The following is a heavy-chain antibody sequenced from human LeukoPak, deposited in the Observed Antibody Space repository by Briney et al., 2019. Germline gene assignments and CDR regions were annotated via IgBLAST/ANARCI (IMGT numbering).Heavy chain of an antibody. CDR1: GFTFSDYY. J-gene: IGHJ5*02. CDR3: ARVMIGTVNWFDP. V-gene: IGHV3-11*06. CDR2: ISSSSTYS. Sequence: GGSLRLSCVASGFTFSDYYMSWIRQAPGKGLEWVSYISSSSTYSSYADSVKGRFTISRDNAKNSLYLQMDSLRAEDTAVYYCARVMIGTVNWFDPWGQGTLVTVSS. D-gene: IGHD3-22*01.